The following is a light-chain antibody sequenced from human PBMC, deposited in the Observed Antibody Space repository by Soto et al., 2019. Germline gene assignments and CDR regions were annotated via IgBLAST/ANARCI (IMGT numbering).Light chain of an antibody. CDR3: QQYNNWPTVT. J-gene: IGKJ4*01. Sequence: EIVMTQSPATLSVSPGERATLSCRASQSVSGNLAWYQQKPGQAPRLLIYGASTRATGIPARFSGSGSGTEFTLTISSLQSEDFAVYSCQQYNNWPTVTFGGGTNVEIK. CDR2: GAS. V-gene: IGKV3-15*01. CDR1: QSVSGN.